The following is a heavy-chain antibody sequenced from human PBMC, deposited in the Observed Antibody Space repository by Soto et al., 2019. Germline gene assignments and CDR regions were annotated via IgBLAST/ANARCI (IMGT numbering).Heavy chain of an antibody. CDR3: ARRRRLMVYAILGAFDI. V-gene: IGHV5-51*01. CDR2: IYPGDSDT. D-gene: IGHD2-8*01. J-gene: IGHJ3*02. CDR1: GYKFTSYL. Sequence: GESLKISCKGCGYKFTSYLIGWVRQKPGKGLEWMGIIYPGDSDTRYSPSFQGQVTISADKSISTAYLQWSSLKASDTVMYYCARRRRLMVYAILGAFDIWGQGTMVTV.